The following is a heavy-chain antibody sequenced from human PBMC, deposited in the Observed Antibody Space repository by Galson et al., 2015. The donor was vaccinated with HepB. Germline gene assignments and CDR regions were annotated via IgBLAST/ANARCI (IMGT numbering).Heavy chain of an antibody. Sequence: LRLSCAASGFTFSSCTMNWVRQAPGKGLEWISYISTTSDNKFSADSVKGRFIISRDNAKNSLYLQMNSLRAEDTAVYYCARIALSGSYWYFDYWGQGTLVTVSS. J-gene: IGHJ4*02. CDR3: ARIALSGSYWYFDY. D-gene: IGHD1-26*01. V-gene: IGHV3-48*01. CDR1: GFTFSSCT. CDR2: ISTTSDNK.